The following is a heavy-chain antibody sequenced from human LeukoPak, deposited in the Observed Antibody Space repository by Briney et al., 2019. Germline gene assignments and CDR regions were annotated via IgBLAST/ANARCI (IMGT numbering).Heavy chain of an antibody. V-gene: IGHV3-23*01. CDR1: GFTFSSYA. J-gene: IGHJ4*02. CDR3: AKSSDYGLGYFDY. D-gene: IGHD4-17*01. CDR2: ISGSGGST. Sequence: PGGSLRLSCAASGFTFSSYAMNWVRQAPGKGLEWVSAISGSGGSTYYADSVKGRFTISRDNSKNTLYLQMNSLRAEDTAVYYCAKSSDYGLGYFDYWGQGTLVTVSS.